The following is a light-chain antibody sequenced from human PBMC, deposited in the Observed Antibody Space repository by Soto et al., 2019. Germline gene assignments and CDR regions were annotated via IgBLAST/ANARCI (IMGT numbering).Light chain of an antibody. CDR2: KAS. J-gene: IGKJ4*02. V-gene: IGKV1-5*03. CDR3: QQYNSYPLT. CDR1: KSISSW. Sequence: DIQMTQSPSTLSASVGDRVTITCRASKSISSWLAWYQQKPGKAPNLLIYKASSLESEVPSRFSGSGSGTEFTLTISSLQPDDFATYHCQQYNSYPLTFGGGTKVEIK.